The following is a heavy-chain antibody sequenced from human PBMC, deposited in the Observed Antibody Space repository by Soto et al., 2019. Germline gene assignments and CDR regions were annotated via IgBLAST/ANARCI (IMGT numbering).Heavy chain of an antibody. CDR3: AQLGYCSDVTCYSSI. V-gene: IGHV1-2*02. CDR2: INPNSGGT. Sequence: GASVKVSCKASGYTFTGYYMHWVRQAPGQGLEWMGWINPNSGGTNYAQKFQGSVTMTRDDAKNTLYLQMNSLRAEDTAVYYCAQLGYCSDVTCYSSIWGQGTLVTVSS. J-gene: IGHJ4*02. D-gene: IGHD2-15*01. CDR1: GYTFTGYY.